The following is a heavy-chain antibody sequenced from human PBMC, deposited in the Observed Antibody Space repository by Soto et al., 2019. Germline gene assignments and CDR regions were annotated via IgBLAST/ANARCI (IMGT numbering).Heavy chain of an antibody. CDR1: GGTFSSYT. D-gene: IGHD4-17*01. Sequence: QVQLVQSGAEVKKPGSSVKVSCKASGGTFSSYTISWVRQAPGQGLEWMGRIIPILGIANYAQKFQGRVTITADKSTSTAYMELSSLRSEDTAVYCCARDDYGDYFDYWGQGTLVTVSS. CDR3: ARDDYGDYFDY. V-gene: IGHV1-69*08. J-gene: IGHJ4*02. CDR2: IIPILGIA.